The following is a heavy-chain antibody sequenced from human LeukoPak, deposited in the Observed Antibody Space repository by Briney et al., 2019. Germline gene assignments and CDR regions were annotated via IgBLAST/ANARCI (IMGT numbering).Heavy chain of an antibody. CDR1: GIIVRSNY. CDR3: ARDLRHYYDSSDHDGGY. Sequence: PGGSLRLSCAASGIIVRSNYMSWVRQAPGRGLEWVSVIYSGGTTYYADSVKDRFTLSRDDSKNTLYLQMNSLRAEDTAVYYCARDLRHYYDSSDHDGGYWGQGTLVTVSS. J-gene: IGHJ4*02. V-gene: IGHV3-66*01. D-gene: IGHD3-22*01. CDR2: IYSGGTT.